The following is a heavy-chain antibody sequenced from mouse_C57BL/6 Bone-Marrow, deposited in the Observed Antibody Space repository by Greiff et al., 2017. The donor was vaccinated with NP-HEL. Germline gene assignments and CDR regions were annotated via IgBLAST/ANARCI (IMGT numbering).Heavy chain of an antibody. CDR2: IDPEDGET. V-gene: IGHV14-2*01. Sequence: EVHLVESGAELVKPGASVKLSCTASGFNIKDYYMHWVKQRTEQGLEWIGRIDPEDGETKYAPQFQGKATITADTSSNTAYLQLSSLTSEDTAVYYCARWGSNYGAWFAYWGQGTLVTVSA. CDR3: ARWGSNYGAWFAY. D-gene: IGHD2-5*01. CDR1: GFNIKDYY. J-gene: IGHJ3*01.